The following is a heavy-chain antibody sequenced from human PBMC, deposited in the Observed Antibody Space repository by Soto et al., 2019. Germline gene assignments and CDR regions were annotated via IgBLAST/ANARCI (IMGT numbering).Heavy chain of an antibody. CDR3: ARRSSSSSWFDP. CDR2: ISTYNGNT. V-gene: IGHV1-18*01. Sequence: SSVMAYSQASGSSFFSYGISWVLQAPGPGLEWRGWISTYNGNTNYAQRLQDRVTMTTDTSTKTAYMELRSLRYDDTAVYYCARRSSSSSWFDPWGQGTLVTVSS. CDR1: GSSFFSYG. J-gene: IGHJ5*02. D-gene: IGHD6-6*01.